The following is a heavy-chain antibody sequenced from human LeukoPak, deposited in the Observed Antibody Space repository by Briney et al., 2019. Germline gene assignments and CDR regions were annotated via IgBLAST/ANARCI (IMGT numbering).Heavy chain of an antibody. V-gene: IGHV4-59*01. J-gene: IGHJ4*02. Sequence: PSETLSLTCTVSGASISTYYWGWIRQPPGKGLEWIGYIQNTGATNYNPSLKSRASISKDTSKNQFSLKMSSVTAADTAVYYCAKHGSGWSFDYWGQGTLVTVSS. CDR1: GASISTYY. D-gene: IGHD6-19*01. CDR2: IQNTGAT. CDR3: AKHGSGWSFDY.